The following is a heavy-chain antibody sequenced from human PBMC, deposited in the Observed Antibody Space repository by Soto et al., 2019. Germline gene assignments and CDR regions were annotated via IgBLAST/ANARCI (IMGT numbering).Heavy chain of an antibody. Sequence: PXGSLILSCAASGFTFTRYSMNWVRQAPGKGLEWVSSISSTTNYIYYADSMKGRFTVSRDNAKNSVYLEMNSLSAEDTAVYYCARESEDLTSNFDYWGQGTLVTVSS. V-gene: IGHV3-21*01. CDR1: GFTFTRYS. J-gene: IGHJ4*02. CDR2: ISSTTNYI. CDR3: ARESEDLTSNFDY.